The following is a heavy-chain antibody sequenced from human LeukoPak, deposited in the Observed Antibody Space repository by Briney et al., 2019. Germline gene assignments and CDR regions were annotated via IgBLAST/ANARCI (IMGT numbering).Heavy chain of an antibody. Sequence: GGSLKLSCAASGFIFSDSYMHWVRQASGKGLEWVGLIRTKTKNYAATYAESVKGRFTISRDDSKNTAYLQMNSLEMEDTAVYYCTRQNCTGGSCSYVDCWGQGTLVTVSS. CDR1: GFIFSDSY. D-gene: IGHD2-8*02. J-gene: IGHJ4*02. CDR2: IRTKTKNYAA. V-gene: IGHV3-73*01. CDR3: TRQNCTGGSCSYVDC.